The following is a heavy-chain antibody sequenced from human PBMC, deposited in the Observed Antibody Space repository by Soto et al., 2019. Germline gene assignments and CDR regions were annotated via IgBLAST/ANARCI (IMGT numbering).Heavy chain of an antibody. D-gene: IGHD3-10*01. CDR1: GFTFSSYW. J-gene: IGHJ6*02. Sequence: GGSLRLSCAASGFTFSSYWMHWVRQAPGKGLVWVSRINSDGSSTSYADSVKGRFTISRDNAKNTLYLQMNSLRAEDTAVYYCAKVLHYPDYYYYGMDVWGQGTTVTVSS. CDR3: AKVLHYPDYYYYGMDV. CDR2: INSDGSST. V-gene: IGHV3-74*01.